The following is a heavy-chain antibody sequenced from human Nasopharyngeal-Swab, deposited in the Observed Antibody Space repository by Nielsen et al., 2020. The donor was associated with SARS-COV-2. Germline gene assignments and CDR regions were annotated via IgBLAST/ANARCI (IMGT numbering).Heavy chain of an antibody. D-gene: IGHD2-15*01. V-gene: IGHV1-2*04. Sequence: WVRQAPGQGLEWMGWINPNSGGTNYAQKFQGWVTMTRDTSISTAYMELSRLRSDDTAVYYCAREGVVAVAGSDYYGMDVWGQGTTVTVSS. J-gene: IGHJ6*02. CDR2: INPNSGGT. CDR3: AREGVVAVAGSDYYGMDV.